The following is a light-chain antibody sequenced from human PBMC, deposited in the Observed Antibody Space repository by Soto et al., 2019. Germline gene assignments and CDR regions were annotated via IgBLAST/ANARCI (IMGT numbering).Light chain of an antibody. J-gene: IGLJ1*01. CDR3: SSFTRGTTRYV. CDR1: GRAVGAYNY. V-gene: IGLV2-14*03. Sequence: QSALTQPASLFGALGQSVTISCPGTGRAVGAYNYVSWYQQHPGKAPKLIISDVSYRPSGVSNRFSGSKSGNTASLTISGLQVEDEADYYCSSFTRGTTRYVFGTGTKVTVL. CDR2: DVS.